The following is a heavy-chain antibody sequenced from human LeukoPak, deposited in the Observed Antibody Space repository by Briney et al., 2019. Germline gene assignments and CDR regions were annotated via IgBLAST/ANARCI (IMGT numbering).Heavy chain of an antibody. J-gene: IGHJ4*02. Sequence: SETLSLTCNVSGASIRHYYWSWIRQPAGKGLEWIGRIAPSGSTDYNPSLKSRVTMSVDTSKSQFSLKLNSVTAADTAVYYCAKEGAAPGPDFDYWGQGTLVIVSS. CDR3: AKEGAAPGPDFDY. V-gene: IGHV4-4*07. CDR2: IAPSGST. CDR1: GASIRHYY. D-gene: IGHD6-13*01.